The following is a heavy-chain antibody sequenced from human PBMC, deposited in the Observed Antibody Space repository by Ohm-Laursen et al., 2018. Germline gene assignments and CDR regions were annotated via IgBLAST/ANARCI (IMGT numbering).Heavy chain of an antibody. CDR2: MWYDGSHQ. Sequence: SLRLSCAASGFTFSRYTMHWVRQSPGKGLEWVAVMWYDGSHQYSADSVKGRLTISRDNSKNTLSLQMSTLRAEDTAAYYCARGAAADTSGYYFSPDYWGQGTLVTVSS. CDR3: ARGAAADTSGYYFSPDY. V-gene: IGHV3-33*01. CDR1: GFTFSRYT. J-gene: IGHJ4*02. D-gene: IGHD3-22*01.